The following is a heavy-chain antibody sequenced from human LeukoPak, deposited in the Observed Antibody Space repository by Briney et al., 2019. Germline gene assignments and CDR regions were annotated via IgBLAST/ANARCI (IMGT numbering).Heavy chain of an antibody. CDR2: IYHGGST. V-gene: IGHV4-38-2*02. CDR1: GYSISSDYY. CDR3: ARQSSRYYYGMDV. J-gene: IGHJ6*02. Sequence: SETLSLTCTVSGYSISSDYYWGWIRQPPGKGLEWIGGIYHGGSTNYNPSLKSRVTISVDTSKNQFSLKLSSVTAADTAVYYCARQSSRYYYGMDVWGQGTTVTVSS.